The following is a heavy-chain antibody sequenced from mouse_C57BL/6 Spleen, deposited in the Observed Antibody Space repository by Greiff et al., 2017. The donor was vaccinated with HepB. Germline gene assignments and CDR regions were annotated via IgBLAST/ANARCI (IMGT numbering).Heavy chain of an antibody. Sequence: QVQLQQSGAELARPGASVKLSCKASGYTFTSYGISWVKQRTGQGLEWIGEIYPRSGNTYYNEKFKGKATLTAYKSSSTAYMELRGLTSEDSAVYFCAKGETGTEAYWGQGTLVTVAA. V-gene: IGHV1-81*01. J-gene: IGHJ3*01. CDR1: GYTFTSYG. CDR3: AKGETGTEAY. CDR2: IYPRSGNT. D-gene: IGHD4-1*01.